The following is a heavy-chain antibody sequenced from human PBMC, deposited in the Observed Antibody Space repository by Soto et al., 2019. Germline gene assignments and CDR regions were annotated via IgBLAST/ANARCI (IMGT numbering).Heavy chain of an antibody. CDR2: ISGSGGST. Sequence: VGSLRLSCAASGFTFSSYAMSWVRQAPGKGLEWVSAISGSGGSTYYADSVKGRFTISRDNSKNTLYLQMNSLRAEDTAVYYCAKDQVPAAMIYGMDVWGQGTTVTVSS. J-gene: IGHJ6*02. CDR3: AKDQVPAAMIYGMDV. D-gene: IGHD2-2*01. CDR1: GFTFSSYA. V-gene: IGHV3-23*01.